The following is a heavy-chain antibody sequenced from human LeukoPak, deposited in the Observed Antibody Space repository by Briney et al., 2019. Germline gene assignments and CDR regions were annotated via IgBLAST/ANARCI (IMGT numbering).Heavy chain of an antibody. V-gene: IGHV4-31*03. J-gene: IGHJ3*02. D-gene: IGHD3-10*01. CDR1: GGSISSGGYY. CDR3: ARGRNDYGSGSYSVAFDI. Sequence: SETLSLTCTVSGGSISSGGYYWSWIRQHPGKGLEWIGYIYYSGSTYYNPSLKSRVTISVDTSKNQFSPKLSSVTAADTAVYYCARGRNDYGSGSYSVAFDIWGQGTMVTVSS. CDR2: IYYSGST.